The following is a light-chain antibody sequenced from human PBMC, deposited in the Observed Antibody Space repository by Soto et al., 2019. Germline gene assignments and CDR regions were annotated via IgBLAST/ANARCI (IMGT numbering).Light chain of an antibody. V-gene: IGKV3-11*01. CDR1: QSVSSY. Sequence: EIVLTQSPATLSLSPGERATLSCRASQSVSSYLAWYQQKPGQAPRLLIYDASNMATGIPARFSDSGSGTDFTLAISRLERENFDYYYCERRSNGWRCGQGTKVEIK. CDR2: DAS. J-gene: IGKJ1*01. CDR3: ERRSNGWR.